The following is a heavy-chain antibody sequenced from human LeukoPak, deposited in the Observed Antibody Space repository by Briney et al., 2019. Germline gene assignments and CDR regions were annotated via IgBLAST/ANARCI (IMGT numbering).Heavy chain of an antibody. CDR2: INPSGGST. V-gene: IGHV1-46*01. D-gene: IGHD5-12*01. CDR3: AIGIGATHYDY. Sequence: GASVKVSCKASGYTFTSYYVHWVRQAPGQGLEWMGIINPSGGSTSYAQKFQGRVTMTRDTSTSTVYMELSSLRSEDTAVYYCAIGIGATHYDYWGQGTLVTVSS. J-gene: IGHJ4*02. CDR1: GYTFTSYY.